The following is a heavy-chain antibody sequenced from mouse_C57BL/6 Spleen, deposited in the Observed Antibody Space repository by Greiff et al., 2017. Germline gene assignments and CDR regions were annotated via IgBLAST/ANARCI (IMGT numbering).Heavy chain of an antibody. V-gene: IGHV5-6*01. Sequence: EVQVVESGGDLVKPGGSLKLSCAASGFTFSSYGMSWVRQTPDKRLEWVATISSGGSYTYYPDSVKGRFTISRDNAKNTLYMQMSSLKSEDTAMYYCARDGLYDYGNFYFDYWGQGTTPTVSS. CDR1: GFTFSSYG. D-gene: IGHD2-4*01. CDR2: ISSGGSYT. CDR3: ARDGLYDYGNFYFDY. J-gene: IGHJ2*01.